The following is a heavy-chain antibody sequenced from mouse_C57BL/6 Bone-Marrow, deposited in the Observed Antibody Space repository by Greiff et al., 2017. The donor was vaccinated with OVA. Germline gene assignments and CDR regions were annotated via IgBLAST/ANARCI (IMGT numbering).Heavy chain of an antibody. D-gene: IGHD1-1*01. V-gene: IGHV1-7*01. CDR1: GYTFTSYW. Sequence: QVQLQQSGAELAKPGASVKLSCKASGYTFTSYWMHWVKQRPGQGLEWIGYINPSSGYTKYNQKFKDKATLTADKSSSTAYMQLSSLTYEDSAVYYCVITTVVAHFDYWGQGTTLTVSS. CDR3: VITTVVAHFDY. CDR2: INPSSGYT. J-gene: IGHJ2*01.